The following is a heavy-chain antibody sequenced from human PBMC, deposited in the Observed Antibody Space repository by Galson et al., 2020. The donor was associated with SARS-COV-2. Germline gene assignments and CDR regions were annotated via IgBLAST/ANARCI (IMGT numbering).Heavy chain of an antibody. J-gene: IGHJ6*02. Sequence: ASVKVSCKASGYTFIRYGISWVRQAPGQGLEWMGWISGYNGNTNYAQKFQGRVTMTTDTSTNTAYMELKSLRSDDTAVYYCAREGFYSGNKYPDYYYGMDVWGQGTTVTVSS. CDR1: GYTFIRYG. CDR3: AREGFYSGNKYPDYYYGMDV. D-gene: IGHD5-12*01. CDR2: ISGYNGNT. V-gene: IGHV1-18*01.